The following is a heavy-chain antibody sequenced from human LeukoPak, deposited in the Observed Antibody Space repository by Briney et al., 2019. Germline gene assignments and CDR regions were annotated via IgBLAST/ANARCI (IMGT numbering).Heavy chain of an antibody. CDR1: DGSVRSTNYY. Sequence: SETLSLTRTVSDGSVRSTNYYWGWIRQPAGKGLEWIGNIYYSGSTYYNPSLKSRVTISVDTSKNQFSLKLSSVTAADTAVYYCATIDYCSSSSCYFPYYYMDVWGKGTTVTVSS. CDR2: IYYSGST. V-gene: IGHV4-39*01. CDR3: ATIDYCSSSSCYFPYYYMDV. D-gene: IGHD2-2*01. J-gene: IGHJ6*03.